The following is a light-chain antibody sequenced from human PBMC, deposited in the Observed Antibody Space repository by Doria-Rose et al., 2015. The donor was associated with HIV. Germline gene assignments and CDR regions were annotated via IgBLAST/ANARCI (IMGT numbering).Light chain of an antibody. CDR1: QSSSSTY. V-gene: IGKV3-20*01. Sequence: TQSPGTLSLSPGERATLSCRASQSSSSTYLAWYQQRPGQAPSLLIYDGSTRATGIPDRFSASRSGTDFTLTVNRLEPEDFALYYCHQYGTSWTFGQGTKVEI. CDR3: HQYGTSWT. CDR2: DGS. J-gene: IGKJ1*01.